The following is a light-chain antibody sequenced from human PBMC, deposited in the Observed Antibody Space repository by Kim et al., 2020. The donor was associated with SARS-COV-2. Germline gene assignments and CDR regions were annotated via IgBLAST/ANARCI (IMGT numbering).Light chain of an antibody. J-gene: IGKJ5*01. CDR1: QDIRNG. Sequence: ASVGDRVTITCRASQDIRNGLDWCQQNPGRAPKRLIYGASSLERGVPSRFSGSGSGTDFTLTITSLQPDDIATYYCLQYNTLPITFGQGTRLEIK. V-gene: IGKV1-17*01. CDR2: GAS. CDR3: LQYNTLPIT.